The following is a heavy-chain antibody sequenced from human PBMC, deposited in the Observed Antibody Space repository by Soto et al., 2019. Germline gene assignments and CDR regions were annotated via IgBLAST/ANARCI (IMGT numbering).Heavy chain of an antibody. V-gene: IGHV3-7*01. D-gene: IGHD2-15*01. J-gene: IGHJ2*01. CDR1: GFTFITYW. Sequence: EVQLVESGGGLVQPGGSLRLSCAASGFTFITYWMSWVRQAPGKGLEWVANIQQDGSEKHYVDSVKGRFTISRDNAKNSLYLQMNSLRAEDTAVYYCARVRQGYCSGGNCYMDWYFDLWGRGTLVTVSS. CDR3: ARVRQGYCSGGNCYMDWYFDL. CDR2: IQQDGSEK.